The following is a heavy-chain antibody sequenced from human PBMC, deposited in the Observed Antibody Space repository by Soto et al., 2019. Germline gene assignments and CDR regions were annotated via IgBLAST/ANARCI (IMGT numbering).Heavy chain of an antibody. CDR3: ARGRLGYYDSSVYYYGNYACDI. CDR1: GGTFSSYA. V-gene: IGHV1-69*06. J-gene: IGHJ3*02. Sequence: QVQLVQSGAEVKKPGSSVKVSCKASGGTFSSYAISWVRQAPGQGLEWMGGGIPSFGTANYAQKFQGRVTITSDKSTSTVYVELSSLRSEYTAVYYCARGRLGYYDSSVYYYGNYACDIWCQVTMVTDSS. CDR2: GIPSFGTA. D-gene: IGHD3-22*01.